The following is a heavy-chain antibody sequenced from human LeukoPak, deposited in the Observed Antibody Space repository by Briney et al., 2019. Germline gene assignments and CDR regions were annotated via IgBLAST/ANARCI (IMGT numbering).Heavy chain of an antibody. Sequence: GASVKVSCKASGGTFSSYAISWVRQAPGQGLEWMGRITPIFGIANYAQKFQGRVTITADKSTSTAYMELSSLRSEDTAVYYCAREGGATHFDYWGQGTLVTVSP. CDR2: ITPIFGIA. D-gene: IGHD1-26*01. CDR1: GGTFSSYA. J-gene: IGHJ4*02. CDR3: AREGGATHFDY. V-gene: IGHV1-69*04.